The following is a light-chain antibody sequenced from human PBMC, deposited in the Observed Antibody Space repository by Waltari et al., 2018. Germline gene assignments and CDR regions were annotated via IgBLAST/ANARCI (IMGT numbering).Light chain of an antibody. CDR3: QLAQRFPF. CDR1: QDIASW. J-gene: IGKJ3*01. CDR2: AAS. Sequence: QMTQSPLSVSASIGDRVAISCPASQDIASWLAWYQQHPGKAPRLLVYAASNLQSGVPSRFSGSGSGTNFTLTINSLQPEDFATYYCQLAQRFPFFGPGTKVDVK. V-gene: IGKV1-12*01.